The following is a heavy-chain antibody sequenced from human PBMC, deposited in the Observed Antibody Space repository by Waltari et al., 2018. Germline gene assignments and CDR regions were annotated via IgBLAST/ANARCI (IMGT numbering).Heavy chain of an antibody. CDR2: ISWEGSTT. Sequence: EVQLVESGGVVVQPGGSLRLSCAASGFTFDDYAMHWVRQAPGKGLEWFSLISWEGSTTSYADSVKGRFTISRDNSKNSLYLQMNSLRAEDNALYYCAKDSRGYSGWVDYWGQGTLVTVSS. J-gene: IGHJ4*02. CDR1: GFTFDDYA. V-gene: IGHV3-43D*03. CDR3: AKDSRGYSGWVDY. D-gene: IGHD6-19*01.